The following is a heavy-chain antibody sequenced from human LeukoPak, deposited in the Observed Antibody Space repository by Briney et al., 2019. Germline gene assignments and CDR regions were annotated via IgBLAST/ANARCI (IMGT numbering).Heavy chain of an antibody. V-gene: IGHV1-2*02. CDR2: ISPNSGGT. J-gene: IGHJ6*02. CDR3: ARENYSYGMDV. Sequence: ASAKVSCKASGYTFTDLYILWVRQAPGQGLEWMGWISPNSGGTNYAQKFQGRVTMTRDTSISTAYMELSGLRSDGTAVYYCARENYSYGMDVWGQGTTVTVSS. CDR1: GYTFTDLY.